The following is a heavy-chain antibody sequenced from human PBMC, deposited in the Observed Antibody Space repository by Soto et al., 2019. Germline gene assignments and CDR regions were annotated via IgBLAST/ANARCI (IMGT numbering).Heavy chain of an antibody. J-gene: IGHJ5*02. Sequence: SETLSLTCAVYGGSFSGYYWRWIRQPPGKGLEWIGEINHSGSTNYNPSRKSRVTISVDTSKNQFSLKLSSVTAADTAVYYCARKKSRNVLGYCSSTSCYSGGRNWFDPWGQGTLVTVS. CDR2: INHSGST. D-gene: IGHD2-2*01. CDR1: GGSFSGYY. CDR3: ARKKSRNVLGYCSSTSCYSGGRNWFDP. V-gene: IGHV4-34*01.